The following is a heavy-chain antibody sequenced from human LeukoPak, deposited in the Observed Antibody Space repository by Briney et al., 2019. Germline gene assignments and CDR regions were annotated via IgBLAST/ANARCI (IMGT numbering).Heavy chain of an antibody. CDR1: GYTFTGYY. D-gene: IGHD3-10*01. CDR2: INPNSGGT. CDR3: ARDDDYGSGTYMDV. J-gene: IGHJ6*03. V-gene: IGHV1-2*02. Sequence: PGASVKVSCKASGYTFTGYYMHWVRQAPGQGLEWMGWINPNSGGTNYAQKFQGRVTMTRDTSISTAYMELDRLRSDDTAVYYCARDDDYGSGTYMDVWGKGTTVTVSS.